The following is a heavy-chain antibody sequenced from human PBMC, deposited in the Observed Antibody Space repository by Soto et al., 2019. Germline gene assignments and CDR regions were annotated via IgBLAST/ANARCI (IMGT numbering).Heavy chain of an antibody. CDR2: IYHTGST. CDR3: TRGGSIAAAVIDY. V-gene: IGHV4-61*01. CDR1: GGSISSGSHY. J-gene: IGHJ4*02. Sequence: QVQLQESGPGLVKPSETLSLTCTVSGGSISSGSHYWSWIRQPPGKGLEWIGYIYHTGSTNYNPPLNSRVTMSVDTSKNQFSLKLNSVPAADTAVYYCTRGGSIAAAVIDYWGQGTLVTVSS. D-gene: IGHD6-13*01.